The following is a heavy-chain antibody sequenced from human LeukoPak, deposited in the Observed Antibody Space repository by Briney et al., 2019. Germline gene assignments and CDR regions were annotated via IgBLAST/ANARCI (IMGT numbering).Heavy chain of an antibody. CDR1: GGSISSGGYS. CDR2: INHSGST. CDR3: ARVRGRDFWSGYYRDNWFDP. D-gene: IGHD3-3*01. J-gene: IGHJ5*02. V-gene: IGHV4-30-2*01. Sequence: SETLSLTCAVSGGSISSGGYSWSWIRQPPGKGLEWIGEINHSGSTNYNPSLKSRVTISVDTSKNQFSLKLSSVTAADTAVYYCARVRGRDFWSGYYRDNWFDPWGQGTLVTVSS.